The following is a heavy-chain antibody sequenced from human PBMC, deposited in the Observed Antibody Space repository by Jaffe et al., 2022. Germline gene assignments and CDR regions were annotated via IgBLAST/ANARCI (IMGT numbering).Heavy chain of an antibody. V-gene: IGHV4-34*01. CDR3: ARGRQMVQGVIRGYYFDY. CDR1: GGSFSGYY. Sequence: QVQLQQWGAGLLKPSETLSLTCAVYGGSFSGYYWSWIRQPPGKGLEWIGEINHSGSTNYNPSLKSRVTISVDTSKNQFSLKLSSVTAADTAVYYCARGRQMVQGVIRGYYFDYWGQGTLVTVSS. J-gene: IGHJ4*02. D-gene: IGHD3-10*01. CDR2: INHSGST.